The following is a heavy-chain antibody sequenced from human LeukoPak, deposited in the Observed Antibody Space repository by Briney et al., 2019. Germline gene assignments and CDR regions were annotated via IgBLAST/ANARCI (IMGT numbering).Heavy chain of an antibody. CDR1: DGSITNND. J-gene: IGHJ4*02. V-gene: IGHV4-59*01. Sequence: SETLSLTCTVSDGSITNNDWSWVRQTPGKGLEFIGYVHYSGTTNYNPSLRSRVTISIDTSRKHFFLKLKSVTAADTAVYYCASRSLGDYGSLAFDYWGQGTLVTVSS. CDR3: ASRSLGDYGSLAFDY. D-gene: IGHD4-17*01. CDR2: VHYSGTT.